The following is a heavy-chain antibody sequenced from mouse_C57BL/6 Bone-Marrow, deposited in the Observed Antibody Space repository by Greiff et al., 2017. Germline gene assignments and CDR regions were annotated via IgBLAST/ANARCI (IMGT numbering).Heavy chain of an antibody. CDR1: GYSITSGYY. J-gene: IGHJ4*01. V-gene: IGHV3-6*01. Sequence: EVKLVESGPGLVKPSQSLSLTCSVTGYSITSGYYWNWIRQFPGNKLEWMGYISYDGSNNYNPSLKNRISIPRDTSKNQFFLKLNSVTTEDTATYYCARGVTTVEGDYAMDDWGQGTSVTVSS. CDR3: ARGVTTVEGDYAMDD. CDR2: ISYDGSN. D-gene: IGHD1-1*01.